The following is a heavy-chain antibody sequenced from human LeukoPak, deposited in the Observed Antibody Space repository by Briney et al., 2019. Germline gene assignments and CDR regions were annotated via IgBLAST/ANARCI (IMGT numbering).Heavy chain of an antibody. CDR1: GFTFSSYA. V-gene: IGHV3-23*01. J-gene: IGHJ4*02. CDR2: ISGSGGST. D-gene: IGHD3-9*01. Sequence: GGSLRLSCAASGFTFSSYAMSWVRQAPGKGLEWGSAISGSGGSTYYADSVKGRFTISRDNSKNTLYLQMNSLRAEDTAVYYCAKELHYYDILTGPFDYWGQGTLVTVSS. CDR3: AKELHYYDILTGPFDY.